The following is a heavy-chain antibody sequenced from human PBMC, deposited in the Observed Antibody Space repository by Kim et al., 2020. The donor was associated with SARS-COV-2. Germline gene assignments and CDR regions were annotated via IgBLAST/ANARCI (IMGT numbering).Heavy chain of an antibody. CDR3: ARDFGFCSGATCPTPPRFDY. D-gene: IGHD2-15*01. J-gene: IGHJ4*02. V-gene: IGHV3-48*02. CDR1: GFSFNTYS. CDR2: ISSSSNTA. Sequence: GGSLRLSCAASGFSFNTYSMVWVRQAPGKGLEWLSYISSSSNTAYYADSVEGRFTISRDNAKNSLYLQMNSLRDEDTALYYCARDFGFCSGATCPTPPRFDYGGQGTLVTVSS.